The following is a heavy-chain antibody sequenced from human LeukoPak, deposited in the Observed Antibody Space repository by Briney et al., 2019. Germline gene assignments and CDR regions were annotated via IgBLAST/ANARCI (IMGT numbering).Heavy chain of an antibody. D-gene: IGHD5-18*01. CDR1: GFTFSSYS. V-gene: IGHV3-48*02. CDR2: ISSSSTTI. J-gene: IGHJ4*02. Sequence: GGSLRLSCAASGFTFSSYSMNWVRQAPGKGLEWVSYISSSSTTIYYADSVKGRFTISRDNAKNSLYLQINSLRDEDTAVYYCAKIAGYSYGLDYWGQGTLVTVSS. CDR3: AKIAGYSYGLDY.